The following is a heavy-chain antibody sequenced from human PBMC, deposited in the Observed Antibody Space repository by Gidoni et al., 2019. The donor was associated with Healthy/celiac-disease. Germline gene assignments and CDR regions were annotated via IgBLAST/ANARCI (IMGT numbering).Heavy chain of an antibody. J-gene: IGHJ3*02. Sequence: QLQLQESGPGLVTPSETLSLTCTVSGGSISSSSYYWGWIRQPPGKGLEWIGSIYYSGSTYYNPSLKSLVTISVDTSKNQFSLKLSSVTAADTAVYYCASSLLGYCSSTSCFHDAFDIWGQGTMVTVSS. CDR1: GGSISSSSYY. D-gene: IGHD2-2*01. V-gene: IGHV4-39*01. CDR2: IYYSGST. CDR3: ASSLLGYCSSTSCFHDAFDI.